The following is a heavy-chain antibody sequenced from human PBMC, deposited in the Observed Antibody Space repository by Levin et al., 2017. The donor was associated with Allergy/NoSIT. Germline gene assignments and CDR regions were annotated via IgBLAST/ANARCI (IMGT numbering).Heavy chain of an antibody. V-gene: IGHV3-11*01. D-gene: IGHD6-6*01. CDR2: ISSSGSTI. J-gene: IGHJ4*02. CDR1: GFTFSDYY. Sequence: GESLKISCATSGFTFSDYYMGWVRQAPGKGLEWVSDISSSGSTIYYSDSVKGRFTISSDNVKNSLYLQMNSLRAEDTAVYYCARAYSTSSRGGGYWGQGTLVTVSS. CDR3: ARAYSTSSRGGGY.